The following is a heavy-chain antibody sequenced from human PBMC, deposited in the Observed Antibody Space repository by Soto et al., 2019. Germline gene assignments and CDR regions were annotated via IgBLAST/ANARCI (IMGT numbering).Heavy chain of an antibody. Sequence: ASVKVSCKASGYIFTNYGINWVRQAPGQGLEWMGWISAYDGNTIYAQKFQGRVTMTEDTSTDTAYMELSSLRSEDTAVYYCATWAGITIFGVDPSYYGMDVWGQGTTVTVSS. V-gene: IGHV1-18*01. D-gene: IGHD3-3*01. CDR1: GYIFTNYG. CDR3: ATWAGITIFGVDPSYYGMDV. J-gene: IGHJ6*02. CDR2: ISAYDGNT.